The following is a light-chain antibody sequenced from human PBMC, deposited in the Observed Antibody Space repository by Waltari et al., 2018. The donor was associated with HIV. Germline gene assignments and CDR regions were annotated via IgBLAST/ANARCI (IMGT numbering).Light chain of an antibody. CDR3: QVCDTGSDPFVV. J-gene: IGLJ2*01. CDR1: NIGSKS. V-gene: IGLV3-21*02. Sequence: SYVLTQPPSVSVAPGLTARITCGGNNIGSKSVHWYQQKPGQAPVLVVYNDGDRPSEIPERFSGSNSGNRATLAITRVEAGDEADYFCQVCDTGSDPFVVFGAGTKLTVL. CDR2: NDG.